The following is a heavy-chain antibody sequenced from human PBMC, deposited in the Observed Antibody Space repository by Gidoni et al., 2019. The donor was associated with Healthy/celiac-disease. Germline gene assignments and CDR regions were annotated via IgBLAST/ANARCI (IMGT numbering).Heavy chain of an antibody. CDR3: ARADSSPEAYCLDP. D-gene: IGHD6-13*01. Sequence: QVQLVESGGGLVKPGGSLRLSCAASGSTFSDYYMSWIRQAPGKGLEWVSYISSSSSYTNYADSVKGRFTISRDNAKNSLYLQMNSLRAEDTAVYYCARADSSPEAYCLDPWGQGTLVTVSS. CDR2: ISSSSSYT. J-gene: IGHJ5*02. CDR1: GSTFSDYY. V-gene: IGHV3-11*05.